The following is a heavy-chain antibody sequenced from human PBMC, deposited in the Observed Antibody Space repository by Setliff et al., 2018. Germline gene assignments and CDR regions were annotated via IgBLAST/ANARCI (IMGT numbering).Heavy chain of an antibody. CDR2: IIPIFGTA. D-gene: IGHD4-17*01. J-gene: IGHJ6*02. CDR3: ARVVGDYDYEDYYYYGMDV. Sequence: SVKVSCKASGGTFSSYAITWVRQAPGQGLEWMGGIIPIFGTAKYAQKFQGRVTITADQSTRTAYMELRSLRSDDTAVYYCARVVGDYDYEDYYYYGMDVWGQGTTVTVSS. CDR1: GGTFSSYA. V-gene: IGHV1-69*13.